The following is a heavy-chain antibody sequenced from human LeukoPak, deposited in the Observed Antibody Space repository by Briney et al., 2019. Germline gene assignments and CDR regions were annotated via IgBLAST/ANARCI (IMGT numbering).Heavy chain of an antibody. CDR3: ARDCATVTRSAFDI. J-gene: IGHJ3*02. CDR1: GGSISSSNW. Sequence: RPSETLSLTCAVSGGSISSSNWWSWVRQPPGKGLEWIGEIYHSGSTNYNPSLKSRVTISVDKSKNQFSLKLSSVTAADTAVYYCARDCATVTRSAFDIWGQGTMVTVSS. D-gene: IGHD4-17*01. V-gene: IGHV4-4*02. CDR2: IYHSGST.